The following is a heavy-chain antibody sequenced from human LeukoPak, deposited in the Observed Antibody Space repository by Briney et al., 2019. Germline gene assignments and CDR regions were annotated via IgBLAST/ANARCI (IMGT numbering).Heavy chain of an antibody. V-gene: IGHV3-7*01. CDR1: GFTFSSYG. Sequence: QPGGSLRLSCAASGFTFSSYGMSWVRQAPGKGLEWVANIKQDGSEKYYVDSVKGRFTISRDNAKNSLYLQMNSLRAEDTAVYYCARARYYYYYMDVWGKGTTVTISS. CDR3: ARARYYYYYMDV. J-gene: IGHJ6*03. CDR2: IKQDGSEK.